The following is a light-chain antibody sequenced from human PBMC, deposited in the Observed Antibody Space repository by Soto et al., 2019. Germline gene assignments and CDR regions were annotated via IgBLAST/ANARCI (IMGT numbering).Light chain of an antibody. CDR1: HSVSNW. Sequence: DIQMTQSPSTLSASVGDRVTITCRASHSVSNWLAWYQQRPGKAPKLLIYDASSLESGVPSRFSGSGSGTEFTLTISSLQPDDFATYYCQQYSSYYMFTFGGGTKVEIK. CDR3: QQYSSYYMFT. J-gene: IGKJ4*01. V-gene: IGKV1-5*01. CDR2: DAS.